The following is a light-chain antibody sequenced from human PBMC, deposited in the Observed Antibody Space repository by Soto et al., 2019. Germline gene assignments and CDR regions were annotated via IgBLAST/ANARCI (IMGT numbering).Light chain of an antibody. V-gene: IGKV3D-11*03. CDR2: DAS. CDR1: QSVSSN. Sequence: EIVLIQSPATLSLSPGERATLSCRASQSVSSNLAWYQQNPGQAPNLLIFDASKRATGIPARFSGSGSGTDFTLTISSLETEDFAVYYCQQYGTSPTFGQGTKVEIK. J-gene: IGKJ1*01. CDR3: QQYGTSPT.